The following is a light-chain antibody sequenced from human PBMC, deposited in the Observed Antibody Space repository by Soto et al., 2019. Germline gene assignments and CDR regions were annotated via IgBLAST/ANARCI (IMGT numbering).Light chain of an antibody. CDR3: CSYASSGIYWV. CDR1: SSDIGTYNL. Sequence: QSALTQPASVSRSPGQSITISCTGTSSDIGTYNLVSWYQQYPGEAPKLIIYEGSKWPPGVSDRFSGSNSGNTASLTISGLQAEDEADYYCCSYASSGIYWVFGEGTKVTVL. J-gene: IGLJ3*02. CDR2: EGS. V-gene: IGLV2-23*01.